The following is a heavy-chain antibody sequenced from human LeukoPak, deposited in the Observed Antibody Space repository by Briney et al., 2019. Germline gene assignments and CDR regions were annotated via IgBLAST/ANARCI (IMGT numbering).Heavy chain of an antibody. CDR1: GYTFTGYY. V-gene: IGHV1-2*02. CDR2: INPNSGGT. CDR3: ARDFFVPAYWGGDCYSREHDAFDI. D-gene: IGHD2-21*02. J-gene: IGHJ3*02. Sequence: ASVKVSCKASGYTFTGYYMHWVRQAPGQGLEWMGWINPNSGGTNYAQKFQGRVTMTRDTSISTAYMELSRLGSDDTAVYYCARDFFVPAYWGGDCYSREHDAFDIGGKGTMVTVSS.